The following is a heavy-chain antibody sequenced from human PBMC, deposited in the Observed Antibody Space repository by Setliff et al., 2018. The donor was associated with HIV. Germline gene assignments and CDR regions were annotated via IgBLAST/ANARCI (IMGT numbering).Heavy chain of an antibody. CDR2: IKSKIDGGTT. CDR3: TTDNYLKSEFAH. D-gene: IGHD4-4*01. J-gene: IGHJ5*02. CDR1: GFAFSPAW. V-gene: IGHV3-15*01. Sequence: GGSLRLSCAGSGFAFSPAWMTWVRQAPGKGLEWIGRIKSKIDGGTTAYTAPVKGRFRISRDDSKDTLYLEMNSLKTEDTAMYYCTTDNYLKSEFAHWGQGSMVTVSS.